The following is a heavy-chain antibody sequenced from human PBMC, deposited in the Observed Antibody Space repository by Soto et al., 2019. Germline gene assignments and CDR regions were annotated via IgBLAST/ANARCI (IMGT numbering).Heavy chain of an antibody. Sequence: SETLSLTCTVSGVSISSRDSYWCWIRQPPGKGLEWIGSFHYSGSTYYNPSLKRRVTISVDTSKNQLSLRVTSVTAADTAVYYCERGFGSSQFDYWGQGTLVSVSS. V-gene: IGHV4-39*01. J-gene: IGHJ4*02. D-gene: IGHD3-10*01. CDR1: GVSISSRDSY. CDR3: ERGFGSSQFDY. CDR2: FHYSGST.